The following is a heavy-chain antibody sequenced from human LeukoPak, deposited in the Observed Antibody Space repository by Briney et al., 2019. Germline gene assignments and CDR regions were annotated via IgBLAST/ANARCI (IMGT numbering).Heavy chain of an antibody. J-gene: IGHJ3*02. D-gene: IGHD2/OR15-2a*01. CDR2: ISISGSKT. Sequence: PGGSLRLSCAASEFDFSSHAMTWVRQAPGKGLEWVSAISISGSKTYYADSVKGRFTISRDNSKNTLFLQMSGLGAEDTAVYYCAKQTDTTGSRGGAFDIWGQGTMVTVSS. CDR3: AKQTDTTGSRGGAFDI. V-gene: IGHV3-23*01. CDR1: EFDFSSHA.